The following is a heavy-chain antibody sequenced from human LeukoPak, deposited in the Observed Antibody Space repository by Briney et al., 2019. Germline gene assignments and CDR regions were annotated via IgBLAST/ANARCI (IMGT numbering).Heavy chain of an antibody. V-gene: IGHV3-64D*06. CDR3: VRSYYDYVWGSFNDY. J-gene: IGHJ4*02. Sequence: PGGSLRLSCSASGFTFSSYAMHWVHQAPGKGLEYVSAISSNGGSTYYADSVKGRFTISRDNSKNTLYLQMSSLRAEDTAVYYCVRSYYDYVWGSFNDYWGQGTLVTVSS. D-gene: IGHD3-16*01. CDR1: GFTFSSYA. CDR2: ISSNGGST.